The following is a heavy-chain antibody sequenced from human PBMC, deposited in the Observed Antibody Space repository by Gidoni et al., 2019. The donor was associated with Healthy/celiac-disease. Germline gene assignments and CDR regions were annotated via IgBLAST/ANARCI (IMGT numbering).Heavy chain of an antibody. J-gene: IGHJ4*02. Sequence: QVQLVESGGGVVQPGRSLRLSCAASGFTFSSYAMHWVRQAPGKGLEWVAVISYDGSNKYYADSVKGRFTISRDNSKNTLYLQMNSLRAEDTAVYYCARGGAPGEQQQNWGQGTLVTVSS. CDR2: ISYDGSNK. D-gene: IGHD6-13*01. CDR1: GFTFSSYA. V-gene: IGHV3-30-3*01. CDR3: ARGGAPGEQQQN.